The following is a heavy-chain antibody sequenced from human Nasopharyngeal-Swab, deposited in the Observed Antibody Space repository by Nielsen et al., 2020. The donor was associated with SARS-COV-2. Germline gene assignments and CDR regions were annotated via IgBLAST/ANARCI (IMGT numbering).Heavy chain of an antibody. Sequence: GESLKISCAASGFTFSRYWMHWVRQVPGKGLVWVARIDTDGSTTDHADSVKGRFTISRDNAKNTLYLQMNNLRAEDTALYYCARDVAGADSAWGQGPLVTVSS. CDR2: IDTDGSTT. J-gene: IGHJ5*02. V-gene: IGHV3-74*01. CDR1: GFTFSRYW. D-gene: IGHD2-21*01. CDR3: ARDVAGADSA.